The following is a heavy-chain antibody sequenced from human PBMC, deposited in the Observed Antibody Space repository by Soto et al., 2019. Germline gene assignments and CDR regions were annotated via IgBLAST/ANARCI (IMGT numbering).Heavy chain of an antibody. CDR3: AREVVVAARFDP. J-gene: IGHJ5*02. Sequence: ASVKVSCKASGYTFPIYGISWVRQAPGQGLEWMGWISPYNGNTNYVQKLQGRVTMTTDTSTSTAYMELRSLRSDDTAVYYCAREVVVAARFDPWGQGTLVTVSS. V-gene: IGHV1-18*01. D-gene: IGHD2-15*01. CDR1: GYTFPIYG. CDR2: ISPYNGNT.